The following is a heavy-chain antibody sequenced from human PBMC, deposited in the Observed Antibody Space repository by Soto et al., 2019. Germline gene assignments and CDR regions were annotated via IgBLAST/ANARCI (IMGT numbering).Heavy chain of an antibody. CDR1: GFTFSDYW. V-gene: IGHV3-7*01. CDR3: ASTAVAGPGYY. CDR2: IKPDGSEK. Sequence: GGSLRLSCADSGFTFSDYWMTWVRQAPGKGLEWVANIKPDGSEKYYVDSVKGRFTISRDNAKNSLYLQMNSLRAEDTAVYYCASTAVAGPGYYWGLGTLVTVSS. D-gene: IGHD6-19*01. J-gene: IGHJ4*02.